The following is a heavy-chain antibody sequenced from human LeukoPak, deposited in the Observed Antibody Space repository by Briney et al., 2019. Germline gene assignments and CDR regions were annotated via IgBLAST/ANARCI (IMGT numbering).Heavy chain of an antibody. J-gene: IGHJ6*03. CDR3: ARGVVPAARDYYYYYMDV. CDR2: IIPIFGTA. V-gene: IGHV1-69*05. D-gene: IGHD2-2*01. Sequence: ASVKVSCKASGGTFSSYAISWVRQAPGQGLEWMGGIIPIFGTANYAQKFQGRVTITTDESTSTAYMELSSLRSEDTAVYYCARGVVPAARDYYYYYMDVWGKGTTVTVSS. CDR1: GGTFSSYA.